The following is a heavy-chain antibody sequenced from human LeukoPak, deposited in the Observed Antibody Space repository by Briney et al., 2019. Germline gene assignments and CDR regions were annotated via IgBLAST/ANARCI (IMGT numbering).Heavy chain of an antibody. CDR2: TYTTGTT. CDR3: GRQGYTASYYLVDY. CDR1: GGSINTYY. Sequence: PSETLSLTCTVSGGSINTYYWGWVRQPAGKGLEWIGRTYTTGTTNYSPSLKSRLTMSLDTSKNQFSLKLRSVTAADTAVYYCGRQGYTASYYLVDYWRQGTLVTVSS. D-gene: IGHD3-10*01. V-gene: IGHV4-4*07. J-gene: IGHJ4*02.